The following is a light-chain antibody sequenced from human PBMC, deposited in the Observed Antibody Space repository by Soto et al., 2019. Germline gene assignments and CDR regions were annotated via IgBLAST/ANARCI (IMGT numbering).Light chain of an antibody. CDR1: QSVSNN. CDR3: QQYNDWPPVT. J-gene: IGKJ5*01. Sequence: ETVMTQSPATLSVSPGERATLSCRASQSVSNNLAWYQQKPSQAPRLLLYGASTRATGIPARFSGSGSGTEFTLTISSLQSEDFAVYYCQQYNDWPPVTFGQGTRLEIK. CDR2: GAS. V-gene: IGKV3-15*01.